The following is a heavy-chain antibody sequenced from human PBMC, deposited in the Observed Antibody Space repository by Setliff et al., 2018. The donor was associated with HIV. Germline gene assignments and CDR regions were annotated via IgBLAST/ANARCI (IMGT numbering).Heavy chain of an antibody. D-gene: IGHD6-13*01. CDR2: FDPEDGET. V-gene: IGHV1-24*01. J-gene: IGHJ1*01. CDR3: ATDPGYSSTWYSESFQH. CDR1: GYTLTELS. Sequence: ASVKVSCKISGYTLTELSIHWVRQAPGKGLEWMANFDPEDGETFYAQKFQGRLTMTEDTSTDTAYMEPSSLRSDDTAMYYCATDPGYSSTWYSESFQHWGQGTVVTV.